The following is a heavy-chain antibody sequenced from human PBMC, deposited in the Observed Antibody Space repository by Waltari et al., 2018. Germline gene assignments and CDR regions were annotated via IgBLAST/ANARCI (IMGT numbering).Heavy chain of an antibody. CDR1: GFAFKNDA. D-gene: IGHD3-10*01. CDR3: AXDARSPGRPLEX. J-gene: IGHJ4*02. V-gene: IGHV3-23*04. CDR2: INXNGDFX. Sequence: EVXLAESGXGLVQPGGSXRTACAASGFAFKNDAMNWVRQAPGXGLEWXSCINXNGDFXYYADSVKDRXTISRDNSKNTLSLEMNXLRGEDTAXYXCAXDARSPGRPLEXWGQGTLVTVSS.